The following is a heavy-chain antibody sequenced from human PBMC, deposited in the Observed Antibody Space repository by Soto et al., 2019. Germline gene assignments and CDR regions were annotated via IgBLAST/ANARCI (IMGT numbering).Heavy chain of an antibody. J-gene: IGHJ3*01. CDR1: GFPISDYA. CDR2: ISDSGDSA. CDR3: ARPYDGKIGDALDR. Sequence: GLRRLSCSVAGFPISDYAMSWVSHVTGKGLEWISTISDSGDSAYYADSVKGRFTISKDSSKNTLFLQMNSLRAEDTAVYYCARPYDGKIGDALDRWGQGTSVTVS. D-gene: IGHD3-10*01. V-gene: IGHV3-23*01.